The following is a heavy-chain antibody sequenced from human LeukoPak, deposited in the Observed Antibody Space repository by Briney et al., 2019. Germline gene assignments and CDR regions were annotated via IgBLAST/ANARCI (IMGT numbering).Heavy chain of an antibody. Sequence: ASVKVSCKASGGTFSSYAISWVRQAPGQGLEWMGGIIPIFGTANYAQKFQGRVTITTDESTSTAYMELSRLRSDDTAVYYCASYRSSWYAEYFQHWGQGTLVTVSS. CDR2: IIPIFGTA. D-gene: IGHD6-13*01. CDR3: ASYRSSWYAEYFQH. J-gene: IGHJ1*01. CDR1: GGTFSSYA. V-gene: IGHV1-69*05.